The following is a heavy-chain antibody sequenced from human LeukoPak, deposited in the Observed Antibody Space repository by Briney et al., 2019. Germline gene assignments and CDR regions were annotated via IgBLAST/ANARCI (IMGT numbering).Heavy chain of an antibody. Sequence: ASVKVSCKASGYIFSNYAMNWVRQAPGQGLEWMGWINAGNGNTKYSQKFQGRVTITRDTSASTAYMELSSLRSEDTAVYYCARAIHLSSGNDYWGQGTLVTVSS. CDR1: GYIFSNYA. CDR2: INAGNGNT. V-gene: IGHV1-3*01. D-gene: IGHD3-22*01. CDR3: ARAIHLSSGNDY. J-gene: IGHJ4*02.